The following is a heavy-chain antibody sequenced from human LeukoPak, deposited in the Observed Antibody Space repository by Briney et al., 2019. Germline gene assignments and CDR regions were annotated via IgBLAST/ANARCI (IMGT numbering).Heavy chain of an antibody. CDR2: IKQDGNEK. J-gene: IGHJ4*02. Sequence: GGSLRLSCAASGFTFSSYWMSWVRQAPGKGLEWVANIKQDGNEKYYVDSVKGRFTISRDNAKNSLFLQMNSLRAEDTAVYYSATRAARRSYFDYWGQGTLVTVSS. V-gene: IGHV3-7*01. CDR3: ATRAARRSYFDY. CDR1: GFTFSSYW. D-gene: IGHD6-6*01.